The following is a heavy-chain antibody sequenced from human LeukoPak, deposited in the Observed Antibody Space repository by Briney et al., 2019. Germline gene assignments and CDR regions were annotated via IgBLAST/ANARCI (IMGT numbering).Heavy chain of an antibody. Sequence: SVKVSCTASGGTFSSYAISWVRQAPGQGLEWMGGIIPIFGTANYAQKFQGRVTITADESTSTAYMELSSLRSDDTAVYYCARILGIAAAGPDYWGQGTLVTVSS. CDR2: IIPIFGTA. CDR3: ARILGIAAAGPDY. CDR1: GGTFSSYA. J-gene: IGHJ4*02. D-gene: IGHD6-13*01. V-gene: IGHV1-69*13.